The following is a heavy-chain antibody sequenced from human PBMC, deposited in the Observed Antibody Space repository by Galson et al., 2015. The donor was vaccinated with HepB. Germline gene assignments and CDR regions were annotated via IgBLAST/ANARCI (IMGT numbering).Heavy chain of an antibody. CDR2: IKQDGSEK. V-gene: IGHV3-7*03. CDR1: GFTYNNYW. D-gene: IGHD5-18*01. CDR3: ARGWDTDVTSNFDY. J-gene: IGHJ4*02. Sequence: SLRLSCAASGFTYNNYWMSWVRQAPGRGLEWVANIKQDGSEKYYVDSVEGRFTVSRDNAKKTLYLDMNALSVEDTAVYYCARGWDTDVTSNFDYWGQGALVTVSS.